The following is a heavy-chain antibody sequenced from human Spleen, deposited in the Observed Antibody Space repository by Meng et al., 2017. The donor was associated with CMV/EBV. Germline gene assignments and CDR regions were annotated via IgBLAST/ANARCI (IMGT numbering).Heavy chain of an antibody. Sequence: GGSLRLSCAASGFTFSSYWMHWVRQAPGKGLVWVSRINRDGSSTSYADSVKGRFTISRDNSKNTLYLQVNSLRAADTAVYHCAKRADYYGSGSYLSNWGPGTLVTVSS. J-gene: IGHJ4*02. D-gene: IGHD3-10*01. CDR3: AKRADYYGSGSYLSN. CDR1: GFTFSSYW. V-gene: IGHV3-74*01. CDR2: INRDGSST.